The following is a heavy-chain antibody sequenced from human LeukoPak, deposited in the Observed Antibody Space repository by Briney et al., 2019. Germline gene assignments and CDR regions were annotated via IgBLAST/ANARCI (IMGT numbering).Heavy chain of an antibody. CDR2: INHSGST. J-gene: IGHJ5*02. D-gene: IGHD6-13*01. CDR3: AREGSSWSNWFDP. V-gene: IGHV4-39*07. Sequence: SETLSLTCTVSGGSISNSNSYWSWIRQPPGKGLEWIGEINHSGSTNYNPSLKSRVTISVDTSKNQFSLKLSSVTAADTAVYYCAREGSSWSNWFDPWGQGTLVTVSS. CDR1: GGSISNSNSY.